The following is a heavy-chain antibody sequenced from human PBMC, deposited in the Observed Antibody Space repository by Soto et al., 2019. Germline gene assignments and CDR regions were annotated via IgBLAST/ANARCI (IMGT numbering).Heavy chain of an antibody. CDR1: GFTFSSFE. CDR2: ISSTDATI. CDR3: ASGQSAASYYYGMDV. D-gene: IGHD6-13*01. Sequence: GGSLRLSCAVSGFTFSSFEMIWVRQAPGKGLEWVSYISSTDATIYYADSVKGRFTISSDNAKNSLYLQMNSLRAEDTAVYYCASGQSAASYYYGMDVWGQGTTVTVSS. V-gene: IGHV3-48*03. J-gene: IGHJ6*02.